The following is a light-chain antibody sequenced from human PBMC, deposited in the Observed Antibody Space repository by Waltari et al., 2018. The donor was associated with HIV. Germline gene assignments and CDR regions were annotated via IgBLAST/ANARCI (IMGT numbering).Light chain of an antibody. Sequence: EIVLTQSPATLSVSPGERATLSCRASQSVSSNLAWYQQKPGQAPRLLLYGASTRATGIPARFRGSGSGTEFTLTISSLQSEDFAVYYCQQYNDWPPPFGGGTKVEIK. CDR1: QSVSSN. V-gene: IGKV3-15*01. J-gene: IGKJ4*01. CDR2: GAS. CDR3: QQYNDWPPP.